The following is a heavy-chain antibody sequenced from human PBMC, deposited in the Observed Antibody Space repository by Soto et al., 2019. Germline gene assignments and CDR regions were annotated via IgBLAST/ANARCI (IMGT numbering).Heavy chain of an antibody. CDR3: ARDHPHSYGIYYFDY. D-gene: IGHD5-18*01. V-gene: IGHV4-34*01. J-gene: IGHJ4*02. CDR2: INHSGST. Sequence: PSETLSLTCAVYGGSFSGYYWTWIRQPPGTGLEWIGEINHSGSTNYNPSLKSRVTISVDTSKNQFSLKLTSVTAADTAVYYCARDHPHSYGIYYFDYWGQGTLVTVSS. CDR1: GGSFSGYY.